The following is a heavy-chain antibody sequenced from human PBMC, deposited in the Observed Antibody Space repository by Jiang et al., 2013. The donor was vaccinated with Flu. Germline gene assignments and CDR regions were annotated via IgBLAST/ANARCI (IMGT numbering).Heavy chain of an antibody. CDR2: ISGTGIST. D-gene: IGHD6-13*01. V-gene: IGHV3-23*01. J-gene: IGHJ4*02. CDR1: AFTFSNHA. Sequence: AASAFTFSNHAMSWVRQAPGKGLEWVSSISGTGISTYYADSVKGRFTISRDNSKNTVHLQMNSLRAEDTAIYYCAKGAYGVTAAGVLDSWGQGTLVTVSS. CDR3: AKGAYGVTAAGVLDS.